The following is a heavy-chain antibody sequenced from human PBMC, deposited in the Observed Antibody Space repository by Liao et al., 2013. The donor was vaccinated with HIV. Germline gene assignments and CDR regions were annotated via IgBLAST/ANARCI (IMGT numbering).Heavy chain of an antibody. V-gene: IGHV4-34*02. D-gene: IGHD2-15*01. CDR2: INHGGTT. J-gene: IGHJ6*03. Sequence: QVHLQQWGAGLLKPSETLSLTCAVYGGSFNAHYWSWIRQPPGKGLEWIGEINHGGTTNYNPSLKSRVTISVDTSKNQLSLKLTSVTAADTAVYYCARGSSGVSGYYYYYLDVWGKGTTVTVSS. CDR1: GGSFNAHY. CDR3: ARGSSGVSGYYYYYLDV.